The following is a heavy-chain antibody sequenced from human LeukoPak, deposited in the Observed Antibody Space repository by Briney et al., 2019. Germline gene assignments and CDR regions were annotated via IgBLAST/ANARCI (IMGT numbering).Heavy chain of an antibody. CDR2: IYYSGST. Sequence: SETLSLTCTVSGGSISSGDYYWSWTRQPPGKGLEWIGYIYYSGSTYYNPSLKSRVTISVDTSKNQFSLKLSSVTAADTAVYYCARESSVSTNWFDPWGQGTLVTVSS. CDR3: ARESSVSTNWFDP. V-gene: IGHV4-30-4*01. D-gene: IGHD6-6*01. J-gene: IGHJ5*02. CDR1: GGSISSGDYY.